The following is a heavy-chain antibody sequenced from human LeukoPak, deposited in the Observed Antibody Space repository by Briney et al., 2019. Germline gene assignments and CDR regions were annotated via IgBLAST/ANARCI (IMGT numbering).Heavy chain of an antibody. CDR1: RVTFSTYA. CDR3: ATGPNSDYFGAFDN. V-gene: IGHV3-23*02. J-gene: IGHJ3*02. D-gene: IGHD4-11*01. CDR2: GGAATTTT. Sequence: GGSLRLSCVGSRVTFSTYAMSWVRQAPGKGLEWVSGGGAATTTTLYGDSAKGQFTISRDNSKNTLPLQMNSLRADDTAVYYCATGPNSDYFGAFDNWGQGTMVTVSS.